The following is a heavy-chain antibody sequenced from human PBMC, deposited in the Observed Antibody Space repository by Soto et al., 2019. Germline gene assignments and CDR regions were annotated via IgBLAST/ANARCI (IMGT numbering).Heavy chain of an antibody. D-gene: IGHD3-3*01. CDR2: IYHTGST. Sequence: PSETLSLTCTVSGDSMSSTDSWSWIRQPPGKGLEWLGYIYHTGSTYYTPSLRSRVTISVDRSKNQFSLRLTSVTAADTAVYYCARIFVPDNWFVPWGQGALVTVSS. CDR1: GDSMSSTDS. J-gene: IGHJ5*02. V-gene: IGHV4-30-2*01. CDR3: ARIFVPDNWFVP.